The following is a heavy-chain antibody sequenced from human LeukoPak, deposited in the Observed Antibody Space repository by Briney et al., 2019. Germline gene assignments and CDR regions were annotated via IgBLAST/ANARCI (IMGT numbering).Heavy chain of an antibody. D-gene: IGHD3-10*01. CDR3: VRDGEGVAISVNYWFDP. CDR1: GYTFLSYD. J-gene: IGHJ5*02. V-gene: IGHV1-8*01. CDR2: MNPITGST. Sequence: ASVKVSCKASGYTFLSYDINWVRQAAGQGLEWMGWMNPITGSTGYARQFQGRVTMTRDTSTGTAYMELTSLRSEDTAVYYCVRDGEGVAISVNYWFDPWGQGTLVTVSS.